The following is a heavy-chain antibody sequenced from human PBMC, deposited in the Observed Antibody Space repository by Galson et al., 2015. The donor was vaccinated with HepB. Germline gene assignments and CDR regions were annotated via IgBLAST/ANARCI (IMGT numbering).Heavy chain of an antibody. D-gene: IGHD1-26*01. J-gene: IGHJ6*02. V-gene: IGHV1-69*13. Sequence: SVKVSCKASGGTFSSYAISWVRQAPGQGLEWMGGIIPIFGTANYAQKFQGRVTITADESTSTAYMELSSLRSEDTAVYYCARPTTAHYYYYYGMDVWGQGTTVTVSS. CDR2: IIPIFGTA. CDR3: ARPTTAHYYYYYGMDV. CDR1: GGTFSSYA.